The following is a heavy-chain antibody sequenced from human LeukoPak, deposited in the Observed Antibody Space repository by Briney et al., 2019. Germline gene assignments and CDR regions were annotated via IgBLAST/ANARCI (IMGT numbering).Heavy chain of an antibody. V-gene: IGHV3-30*02. CDR2: IRYDGSNK. D-gene: IGHD3-10*01. CDR1: GFTFSSYG. CDR3: ARDQSYYGSGSPMNV. J-gene: IGHJ6*04. Sequence: GGSLRLSCAASGFTFSSYGMHWVRQAPGKGLEWVAFIRYDGSNKYYADSVKGRFTISRDNAKNSLYLQMNSLRAEDTAVYYCARDQSYYGSGSPMNVWGKGTTVTVSS.